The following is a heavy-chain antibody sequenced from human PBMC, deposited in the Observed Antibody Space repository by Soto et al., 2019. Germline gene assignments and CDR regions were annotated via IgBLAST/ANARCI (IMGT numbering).Heavy chain of an antibody. D-gene: IGHD3-10*02. J-gene: IGHJ4*02. CDR2: ISYDGSNK. CDR1: GFTFSSYA. V-gene: IGHV3-30-3*01. Sequence: GGSLRLSCAASGFTFSSYAMHWVRQAPGKGLEWVAVISYDGSNKYYADSVKGRFTISRDNSKNTLYLQMNSLRAEDTAVYYCASCSQRLNDYWGQGTLVTVSS. CDR3: ASCSQRLNDY.